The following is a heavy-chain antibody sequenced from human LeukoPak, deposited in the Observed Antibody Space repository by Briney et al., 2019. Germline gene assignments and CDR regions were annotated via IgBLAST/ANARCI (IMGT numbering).Heavy chain of an antibody. CDR2: ISGSGGST. V-gene: IGHV3-23*01. CDR3: AKAPKDIVVVPAAPNFDY. CDR1: GFTFSSYA. D-gene: IGHD2-2*01. J-gene: IGHJ4*02. Sequence: GGSLRLSCAASGFTFSSYAMSWVRQAPGKGLEWVSAISGSGGSTYYADSVKGRFTISRDNSKNTLYLQMNSLRAEDTAVYYCAKAPKDIVVVPAAPNFDYWGQGTLVTVSS.